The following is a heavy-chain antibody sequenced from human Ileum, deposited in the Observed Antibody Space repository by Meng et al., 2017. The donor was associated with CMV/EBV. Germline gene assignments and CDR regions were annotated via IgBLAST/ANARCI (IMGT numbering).Heavy chain of an antibody. CDR2: IQHDGGNK. Sequence: GGSLRLSCAASGFTFSSYAMSWVRQAPGKGLEWVAFIQHDGGNKYYADSVKGRFTISRDNSKNTLSLQMNSLRGEDTAVYYCANRPSSEVVPAVIGDYWGQGTLVTVSS. CDR1: GFTFSSYA. J-gene: IGHJ4*02. CDR3: ANRPSSEVVPAVIGDY. V-gene: IGHV3-30*02. D-gene: IGHD2-2*02.